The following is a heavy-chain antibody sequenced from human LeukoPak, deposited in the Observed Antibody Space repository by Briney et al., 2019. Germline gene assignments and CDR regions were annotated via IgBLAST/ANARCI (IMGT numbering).Heavy chain of an antibody. Sequence: SQTLSLTCTVSGGSISSGDYYWNWIRQPPGKGLEWIGYIYYSGSTNYNPSLKSRVTISVDTSKSQFSLKLNSVTAADTAVYYCQAAGQRYYYYGMDVWGQGTTVTVSS. D-gene: IGHD6-13*01. CDR3: QAAGQRYYYYGMDV. J-gene: IGHJ6*02. CDR2: IYYSGST. V-gene: IGHV4-30-4*08. CDR1: GGSISSGDYY.